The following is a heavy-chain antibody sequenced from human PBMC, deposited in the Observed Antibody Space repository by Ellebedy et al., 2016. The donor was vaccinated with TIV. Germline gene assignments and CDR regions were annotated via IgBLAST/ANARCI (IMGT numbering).Heavy chain of an antibody. V-gene: IGHV4-59*01. CDR2: IYYSGST. D-gene: IGHD6-19*01. Sequence: MPSETLSFTCTVSGGSISSYYWSWIRQPPGKGLEWIGYIYYSGSTNYNPSLKSRVTISVDTSKNQFSLKLSSVTAADTAVYYCARDKYSSGWYGGNWFDPWGQGTLVTVSS. CDR1: GGSISSYY. CDR3: ARDKYSSGWYGGNWFDP. J-gene: IGHJ5*02.